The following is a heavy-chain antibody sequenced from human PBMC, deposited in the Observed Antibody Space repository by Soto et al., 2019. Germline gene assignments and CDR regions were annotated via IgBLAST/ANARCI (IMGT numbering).Heavy chain of an antibody. CDR3: ARLAVAGNPSDY. CDR1: GGSISSSNW. V-gene: IGHV4-4*02. D-gene: IGHD6-19*01. CDR2: IYHSGST. J-gene: IGHJ4*02. Sequence: SETLSLTCAVSGGSISSSNWWSWVRQPPGKGLEWIGEIYHSGSTNYNPSLKSRVTISVDTSKNQFSLKLSSVTAADTAVYYCARLAVAGNPSDYWGQGTLVTVSS.